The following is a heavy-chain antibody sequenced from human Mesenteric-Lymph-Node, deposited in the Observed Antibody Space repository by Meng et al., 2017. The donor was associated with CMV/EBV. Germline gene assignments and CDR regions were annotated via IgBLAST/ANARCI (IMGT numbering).Heavy chain of an antibody. CDR2: IYHSGST. V-gene: IGHV4-38-2*02. D-gene: IGHD6-13*01. CDR3: ARVVLDIAAAGLLE. CDR1: GYSISSGYY. Sequence: SETLSLTCTVSGYSISSGYYWGWIRQPPGKGLEWIGSIYHSGSTYYNPSLKSRVTISVDTSKNQFSLKLTSVTAADTAVYYCARVVLDIAAAGLLEWGRGTLVTVS. J-gene: IGHJ4*02.